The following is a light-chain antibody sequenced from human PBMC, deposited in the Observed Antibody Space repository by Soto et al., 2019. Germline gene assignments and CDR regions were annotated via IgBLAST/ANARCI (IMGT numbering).Light chain of an antibody. CDR3: QQYNNWPRT. CDR1: QSVSSN. J-gene: IGKJ1*01. CDR2: GAS. Sequence: IVVSLSPATLSLSKGERATLSCRASQSVSSNLAWYQQKPGQAPRLLIYGASTWATGIPARFSGSGSGTEFTLTISSLQSEDFAVYYCQQYNNWPRTFGQGTKVDIK. V-gene: IGKV3D-15*01.